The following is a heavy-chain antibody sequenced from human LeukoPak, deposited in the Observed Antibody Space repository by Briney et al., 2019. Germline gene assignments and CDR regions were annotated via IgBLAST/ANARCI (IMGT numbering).Heavy chain of an antibody. J-gene: IGHJ4*02. CDR3: AADTGYCTSTSCRYPPRFDY. V-gene: IGHV1-58*01. CDR2: IVVGSGNT. Sequence: SVKVSCKASGFTLTSSAVQCVRQARGQRLEWIGWIVVGSGNTNYAQKFQERVTITRDMSTSTAYMELSSLRSEDTAVYYCAADTGYCTSTSCRYPPRFDYWGQGTLVTVSS. D-gene: IGHD2-2*01. CDR1: GFTLTSSA.